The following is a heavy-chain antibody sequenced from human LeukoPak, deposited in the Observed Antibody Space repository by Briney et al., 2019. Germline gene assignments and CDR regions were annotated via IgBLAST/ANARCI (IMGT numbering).Heavy chain of an antibody. J-gene: IGHJ5*02. Sequence: GASVKVSCKTSGYTFTNYGISWVRQAPGQGLEWMGWISANIGNPRYTQNLQGRVTMTTDRSTSTAYMELRSLRSDDTAVYYCARVTHTELSTWFDPWGQGTLVTVSS. V-gene: IGHV1-18*01. CDR2: ISANIGNP. CDR1: GYTFTNYG. CDR3: ARVTHTELSTWFDP. D-gene: IGHD5-18*01.